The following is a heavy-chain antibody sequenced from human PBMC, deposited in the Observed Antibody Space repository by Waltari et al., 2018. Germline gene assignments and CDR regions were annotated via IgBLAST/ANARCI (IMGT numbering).Heavy chain of an antibody. CDR3: ARERNSLYYYAMDV. Sequence: EVQLVESGGLVVQPGGSLRLSCAASGFKFDAYALYWVRQAPGKGLEWVSFINWDASFVDYGDSVKGRIIVSRDNRKNSLYLQFNSLQPEDTALYYCARERNSLYYYAMDVWGQGTTVTVSS. J-gene: IGHJ6*02. V-gene: IGHV3-43D*03. CDR2: INWDASFV. CDR1: GFKFDAYA.